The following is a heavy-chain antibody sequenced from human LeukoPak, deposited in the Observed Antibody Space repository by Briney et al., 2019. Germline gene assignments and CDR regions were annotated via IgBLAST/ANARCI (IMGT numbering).Heavy chain of an antibody. D-gene: IGHD3-3*01. CDR1: GYTFTGYY. CDR2: INPNSGGT. CDR3: ARDGTYYDFWSGYPTTFDY. J-gene: IGHJ4*02. V-gene: IGHV1-2*02. Sequence: ASVKVSCKASGYTFTGYYMHWVRQAPGQGLEWMGWINPNSGGTNYAQNFQGRVTMTRDTSISTAYMELSRLRSDDTAVYYCARDGTYYDFWSGYPTTFDYWGQGTLVTLSS.